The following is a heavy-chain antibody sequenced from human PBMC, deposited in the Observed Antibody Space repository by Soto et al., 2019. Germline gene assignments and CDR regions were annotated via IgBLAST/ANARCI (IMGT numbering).Heavy chain of an antibody. CDR1: GYRFTQYV. J-gene: IGHJ4*02. CDR2: IGAGDGKT. Sequence: QVQLVQSGAEVKKPGASVKVSCKSSGYRFTQYVIHWVRQAPGQRLAWMGGIGAGDGKTYYSQNSQGRIHIPKDTSESPAYMELSSLISEDTAVYYCVRDYASETGVHLDFWGQGDLATVSS. V-gene: IGHV1-3*01. CDR3: VRDYASETGVHLDF. D-gene: IGHD2-8*02.